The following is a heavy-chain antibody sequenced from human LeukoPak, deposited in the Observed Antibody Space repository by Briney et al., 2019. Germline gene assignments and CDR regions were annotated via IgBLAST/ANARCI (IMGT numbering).Heavy chain of an antibody. CDR3: VRAPRTYAVSHGPFDI. CDR2: ISSSGSTT. J-gene: IGHJ3*02. D-gene: IGHD2-8*01. V-gene: IGHV3-11*04. CDR1: GFTFNDYY. Sequence: GGSLRLSCAASGFTFNDYYMSWFCQGPAQGLEWIAYISSSGSTTFYADSVKGRFTISRDNAQKSVFLQMNNLSDEDTSVYYCVRAPRTYAVSHGPFDIWGQGTVVTVSS.